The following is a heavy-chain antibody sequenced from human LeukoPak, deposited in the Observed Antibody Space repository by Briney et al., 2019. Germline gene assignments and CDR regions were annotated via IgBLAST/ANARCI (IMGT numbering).Heavy chain of an antibody. V-gene: IGHV3-30*03. D-gene: IGHD2-15*01. CDR1: GFTFSSYG. CDR2: ITDDGNSK. J-gene: IGHJ4*02. CDR3: AGGLLGCRGGSCYPTDY. Sequence: PGRSLRLSCAASGFTFSSYGMHWVRQAPGKGLEWVAVITDDGNSKSYVESVKGRFSIARDNSKNTLYLQMDSLRAEDTAVYFCAGGLLGCRGGSCYPTDYWGQGTLVIVSS.